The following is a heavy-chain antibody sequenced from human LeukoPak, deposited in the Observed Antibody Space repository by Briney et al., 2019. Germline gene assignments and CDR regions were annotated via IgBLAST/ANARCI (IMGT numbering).Heavy chain of an antibody. CDR1: GFTFSSYG. CDR3: AKDLGSGSYYPLFDY. Sequence: GRSLRLSCAASGFTFSSYGMHWVRQAPGKGLEWVAVISYDGSNKYYADSVMGRFTISRDNSKNTLYLQMNSLRAEDTAVYYCAKDLGSGSYYPLFDYWGQGTLVTVSS. D-gene: IGHD3-10*01. J-gene: IGHJ4*02. V-gene: IGHV3-30*18. CDR2: ISYDGSNK.